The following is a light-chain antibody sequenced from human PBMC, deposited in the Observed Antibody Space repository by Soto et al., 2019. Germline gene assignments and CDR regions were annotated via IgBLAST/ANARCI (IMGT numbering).Light chain of an antibody. Sequence: MTQSPSTLSASVGDRVTITCRASQTISGWLAWYQQKPGKAPKLLIFEASILESGVPSRFSGQRSGKEFTLTIDNLQPDEFAPYYCQQSTSYSPTFGPGTKVEI. CDR2: EAS. CDR3: QQSTSYSPT. V-gene: IGKV1-5*03. J-gene: IGKJ1*01. CDR1: QTISGW.